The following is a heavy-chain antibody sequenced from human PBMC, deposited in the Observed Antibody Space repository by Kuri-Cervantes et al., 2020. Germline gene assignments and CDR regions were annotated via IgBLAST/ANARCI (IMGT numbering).Heavy chain of an antibody. D-gene: IGHD3-3*01. CDR1: GASFSSYY. CDR3: ARHGAPTITVLGAVIGAWGFDI. CDR2: INHSGSP. J-gene: IGHJ3*02. V-gene: IGHV4-34*01. Sequence: GSLRLSCTFYGASFSSYYWTWIRQPPGKGLEWIGEINHSGSPKYNSSLKSRVTISVDTSKNQFSLSLSSMTAADTAVYYCARHGAPTITVLGAVIGAWGFDIWGQGTMVTVSS.